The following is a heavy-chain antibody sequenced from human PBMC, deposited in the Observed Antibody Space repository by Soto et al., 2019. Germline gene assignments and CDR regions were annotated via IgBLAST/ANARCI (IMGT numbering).Heavy chain of an antibody. J-gene: IGHJ4*01. CDR3: TTDSYLTILLIRLAY. CDR1: GFSFSNAW. D-gene: IGHD3-16*01. V-gene: IGHV3-15*07. CDR2: IKSKTDGGTT. Sequence: GSLRLSCAASGFSFSNAWINWVRQVPGKGLEWVGRIKSKTDGGTTDFAAPVKGRFAISRDDSNNMVYLQMNSLKTEDTAVYYCTTDSYLTILLIRLAYWGHGTLVTVAS.